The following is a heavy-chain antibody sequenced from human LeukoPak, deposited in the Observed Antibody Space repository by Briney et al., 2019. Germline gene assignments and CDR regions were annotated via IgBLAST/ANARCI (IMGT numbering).Heavy chain of an antibody. Sequence: SETLSLTCTVSGGSISSYCWSWIRQPPGKGLEWIGYIYYSGSANYNPSLKSRVTISVDTSKNQFSLKLSSVTAADTAVYYCARGGAAMAYYFDYWGQGTLVTVSS. J-gene: IGHJ4*02. V-gene: IGHV4-59*01. CDR2: IYYSGSA. D-gene: IGHD5-18*01. CDR1: GGSISSYC. CDR3: ARGGAAMAYYFDY.